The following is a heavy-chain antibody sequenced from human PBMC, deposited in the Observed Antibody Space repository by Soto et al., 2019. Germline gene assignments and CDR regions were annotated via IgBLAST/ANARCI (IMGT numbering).Heavy chain of an antibody. V-gene: IGHV4-4*02. J-gene: IGHJ3*02. D-gene: IGHD5-12*01. CDR1: SGSISSSNW. Sequence: QVQLQESGPGLVKPSGTLSLTCAVSSGSISSSNWWSWVRQPPGKGLEWIGEIYHSGSTNYNPSRRCRFTVSVDKSTDQFSLKLSSGTAADTALYYCASRTVATMGGSDAFDIWGQGPMVTVSS. CDR2: IYHSGST. CDR3: ASRTVATMGGSDAFDI.